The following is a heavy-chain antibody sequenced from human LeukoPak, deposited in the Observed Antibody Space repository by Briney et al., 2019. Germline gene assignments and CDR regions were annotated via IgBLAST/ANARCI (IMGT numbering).Heavy chain of an antibody. V-gene: IGHV3-33*06. CDR2: IYNDGNKK. Sequence: GGSLRLSCAASGFTFSSYGMHWVRQAPGKGLEWVAVIYNDGNKKYYEDSVKGRFTVSRDNSKNTVYLQVNSLRADDTAVYYCAKDQGGGTGFRFDYWGQGIRVTASS. J-gene: IGHJ4*02. CDR3: AKDQGGGTGFRFDY. D-gene: IGHD2-15*01. CDR1: GFTFSSYG.